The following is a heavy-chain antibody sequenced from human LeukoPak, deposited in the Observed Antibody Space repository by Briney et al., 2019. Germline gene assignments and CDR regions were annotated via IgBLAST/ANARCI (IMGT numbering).Heavy chain of an antibody. CDR2: IYPGDSDT. Sequence: GESLKISCKGSGYSFTSYWIGWVRQMPGKGLEWMGIIYPGDSDTRYSPSFQGQVTISADKSTSTAYLQWSSLKASDTAMYYCARPKAAAGIVGWFDPWGQGTLVTVSS. CDR3: ARPKAAAGIVGWFDP. J-gene: IGHJ5*02. V-gene: IGHV5-51*01. CDR1: GYSFTSYW. D-gene: IGHD6-13*01.